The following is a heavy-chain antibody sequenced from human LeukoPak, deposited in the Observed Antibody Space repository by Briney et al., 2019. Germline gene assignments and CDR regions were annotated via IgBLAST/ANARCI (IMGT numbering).Heavy chain of an antibody. CDR3: AREFRTTTWSYDAFDL. D-gene: IGHD1-1*01. Sequence: ASVKVSCKASGYTFTDYYMHWVRQAPGQGLEWVGWMNPKSGGTNYAQRFQDRVTMTRDTSNNTSYMELSRPASDDTAVYYCAREFRTTTWSYDAFDLWGQGTMVTVSS. CDR2: MNPKSGGT. CDR1: GYTFTDYY. J-gene: IGHJ3*01. V-gene: IGHV1-2*02.